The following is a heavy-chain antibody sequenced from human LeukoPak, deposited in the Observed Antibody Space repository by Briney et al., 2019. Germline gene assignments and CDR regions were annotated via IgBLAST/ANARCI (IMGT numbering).Heavy chain of an antibody. D-gene: IGHD4-17*01. Sequence: GGSLRLSCAASGFTFSSYAMHWLRQAPGKGLEYVSTISSNGDRTYYADSVKGRFTISRDNSQNTLSLQMGSLRAEDMAVYYCARSTTGGYGMDVWGQGTTVTVSS. V-gene: IGHV3-64*02. CDR2: ISSNGDRT. CDR1: GFTFSSYA. CDR3: ARSTTGGYGMDV. J-gene: IGHJ6*02.